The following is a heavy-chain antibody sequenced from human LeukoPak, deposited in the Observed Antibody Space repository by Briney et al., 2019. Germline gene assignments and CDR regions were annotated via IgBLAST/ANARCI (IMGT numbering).Heavy chain of an antibody. CDR2: IYPGDSET. Sequence: GASLKISCTGSGYIFTNNWIGWLRQMPGKGLEWMGIIYPGDSETRYSPSFEGQVTISVDKSISTAYLQWSSLKASDTAMYYCARQTRDGSGSRGYSLDFWGQGTLVTVSS. CDR1: GYIFTNNW. D-gene: IGHD3-10*01. CDR3: ARQTRDGSGSRGYSLDF. V-gene: IGHV5-51*01. J-gene: IGHJ4*02.